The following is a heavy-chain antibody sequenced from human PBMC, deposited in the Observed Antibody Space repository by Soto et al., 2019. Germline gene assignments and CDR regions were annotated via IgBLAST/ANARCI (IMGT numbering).Heavy chain of an antibody. D-gene: IGHD5-18*01. Sequence: PSETLSLTCTVSGDFITNHFCSWIWQPPGKALEWIGYIYYSGSTNYNPSLKSRVTISVDTSNNQLSLKLSSVTAADTAVYYCARHGGDSYGHPYFAYWGQGTLVTVSS. J-gene: IGHJ4*02. CDR1: GDFITNHF. CDR3: ARHGGDSYGHPYFAY. CDR2: IYYSGST. V-gene: IGHV4-59*08.